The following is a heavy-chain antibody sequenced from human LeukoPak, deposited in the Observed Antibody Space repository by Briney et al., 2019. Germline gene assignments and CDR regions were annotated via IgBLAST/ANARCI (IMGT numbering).Heavy chain of an antibody. Sequence: ASVKVSCKASGFIFSSSAAQWVRQAPGQRLEWMGWIDPNSGGTNYAQKFQGRTTMTRDTSINTDYIQLSSLTSDDTAMYFCAISRNISSWFLDYWGQGSLVTVSS. CDR3: AISRNISSWFLDY. D-gene: IGHD6-13*01. V-gene: IGHV1-2*02. CDR2: IDPNSGGT. J-gene: IGHJ4*02. CDR1: GFIFSSSA.